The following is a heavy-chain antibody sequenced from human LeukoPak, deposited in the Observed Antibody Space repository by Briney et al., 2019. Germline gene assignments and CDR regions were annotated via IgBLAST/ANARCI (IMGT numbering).Heavy chain of an antibody. V-gene: IGHV4-61*02. Sequence: PSETLSLTCTVSGGSISSSSYYWGWIRQPAGKGLEWIGRIYTSGSTNYNPSLKSRVTMSVDTSKNQFSLKLSSVTAADTAVYYCARLGPYSSSRLGSWYMDVWGKGTTVTISS. CDR1: GGSISSSSYY. J-gene: IGHJ6*03. D-gene: IGHD6-13*01. CDR3: ARLGPYSSSRLGSWYMDV. CDR2: IYTSGST.